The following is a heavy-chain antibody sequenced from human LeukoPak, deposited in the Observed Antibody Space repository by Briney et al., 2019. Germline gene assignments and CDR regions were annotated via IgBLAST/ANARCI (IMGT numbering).Heavy chain of an antibody. J-gene: IGHJ6*02. CDR2: ISSSAGTT. CDR1: GFTFSSYE. Sequence: GGSLRLSCAASGFTFSSYEMNWVRQAPGKGLEWVSYISSSAGTTYYADSVKGRFTISRDNAKNSLYLQMNSLRAEDTAVYYCARPTGMDVWGQGTTVTVSS. V-gene: IGHV3-48*03. CDR3: ARPTGMDV.